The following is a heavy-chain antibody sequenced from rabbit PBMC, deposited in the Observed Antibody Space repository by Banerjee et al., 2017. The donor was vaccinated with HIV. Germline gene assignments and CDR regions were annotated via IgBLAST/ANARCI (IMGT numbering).Heavy chain of an antibody. CDR3: ARGLTAGYAGYGYAFDP. CDR2: MDAGSSGTT. CDR1: GFTLSSYW. D-gene: IGHD7-1*01. Sequence: QEQLEESGGDLVKPEGSLTLTCTASGFTLSSYWICWVRQAPGKGLEWIACMDAGSSGTTNYASWAKGRFTISKTSSTTVTLQMTSLTAADTATYFCARGLTAGYAGYGYAFDPWGQGTLVTVS. J-gene: IGHJ2*01. V-gene: IGHV1S45*01.